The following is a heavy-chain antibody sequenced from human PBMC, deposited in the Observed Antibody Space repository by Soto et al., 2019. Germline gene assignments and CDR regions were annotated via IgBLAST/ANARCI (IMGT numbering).Heavy chain of an antibody. J-gene: IGHJ5*02. CDR3: AKGDNLGPKTGYAFDP. V-gene: IGHV6-1*01. CDR2: TYFRSKWYN. CDR1: GGGVSWKTAA. Sequence: SHALSVTCAITGGGVSWKTAAWNWIRQSPSRGLEWLGRTYFRSKWYNDYAVSVKSRIIINPDTSNNQFSLQRNSVTPEDTAVYFCAKGDNLGPKTGYAFDPWGQGIMVTVFS. D-gene: IGHD5-12*01.